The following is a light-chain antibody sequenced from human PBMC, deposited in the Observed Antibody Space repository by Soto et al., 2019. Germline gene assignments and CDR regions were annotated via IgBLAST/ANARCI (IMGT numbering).Light chain of an antibody. CDR3: QKRSTWPYT. V-gene: IGKV3-11*01. J-gene: IGKJ3*01. CDR2: DAS. Sequence: EIVLTQSPATLSLSPGERATLSCRASQSVSGYLVWYQQKSAQAPRLLIYDASNRATVIPGRFSGSGSGTDFTLTISSLEPEDFAVYYCQKRSTWPYTFGPGTKVDI. CDR1: QSVSGY.